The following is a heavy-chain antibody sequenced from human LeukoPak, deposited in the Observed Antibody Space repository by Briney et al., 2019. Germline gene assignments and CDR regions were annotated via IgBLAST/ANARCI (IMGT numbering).Heavy chain of an antibody. CDR1: GLTLSRYD. CDR2: IGTRGDT. J-gene: IGHJ6*02. Sequence: GGSLKLSCAASGLTLSRYDMHWVRQATGEGLEWVSAIGTRGDTYYAGSVKGRFTMSRENAKNSLYLQMNSLSAGDTAVYYCVRAPPYSSASWGYYGMDVWGQGTTVTVSS. V-gene: IGHV3-13*01. CDR3: VRAPPYSSASWGYYGMDV. D-gene: IGHD6-19*01.